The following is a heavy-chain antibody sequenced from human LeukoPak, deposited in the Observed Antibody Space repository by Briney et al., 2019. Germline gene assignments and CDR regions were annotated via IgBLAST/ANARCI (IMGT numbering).Heavy chain of an antibody. CDR1: GFTVSSNY. V-gene: IGHV3-66*02. CDR3: ARGRRYGSGSYYPWFDP. Sequence: GGSLRPSCAASGFTVSSNYMSWVRQAPGKGLEWVSVIYSGGSTYYADSVKGRFTISRDNSKNTLYLQMNSLRAEDTAVYYCARGRRYGSGSYYPWFDPWGQGTLVTVSS. J-gene: IGHJ5*02. D-gene: IGHD3-10*01. CDR2: IYSGGST.